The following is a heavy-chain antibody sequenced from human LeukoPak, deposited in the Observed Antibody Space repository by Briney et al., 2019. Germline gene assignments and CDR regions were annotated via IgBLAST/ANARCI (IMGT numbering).Heavy chain of an antibody. Sequence: KSGGSLRLSCAASGFTFSNAWMSWVRQAPGKGLEWVGRIKSKTDGGTTDYAAPVKGRFTISRDDSKNTLYLQMNSLKTEDTAVYYCTTGIAGATSFDYWGQGTLVTVSS. CDR3: TTGIAGATSFDY. J-gene: IGHJ4*02. CDR2: IKSKTDGGTT. D-gene: IGHD1/OR15-1a*01. V-gene: IGHV3-15*01. CDR1: GFTFSNAW.